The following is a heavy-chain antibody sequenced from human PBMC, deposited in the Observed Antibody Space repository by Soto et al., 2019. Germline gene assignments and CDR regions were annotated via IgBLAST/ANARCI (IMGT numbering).Heavy chain of an antibody. Sequence: SDTLSLTCTVSGCSISSHYWSWIRQPPGKGLEWIGYIYYSGSTNYNPSLKSRVTISVDTSKSQFSLKLNSVTAADTAVYYCAKETYSGPLDYWGQGTLVTVPQ. CDR3: AKETYSGPLDY. D-gene: IGHD2-15*01. J-gene: IGHJ4*02. V-gene: IGHV4-59*11. CDR2: IYYSGST. CDR1: GCSISSHY.